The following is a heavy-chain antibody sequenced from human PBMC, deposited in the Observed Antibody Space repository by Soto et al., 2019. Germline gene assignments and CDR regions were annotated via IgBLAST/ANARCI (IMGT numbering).Heavy chain of an antibody. CDR1: GYTFTSYG. CDR2: ISADNGNT. V-gene: IGHV1-18*01. CDR3: ARVDYDSPLDD. D-gene: IGHD5-12*01. Sequence: QVQLVQSGAEVKKPGASVKVSCKASGYTFTSYGISCVRQAPGQGLGWMGWISADNGNTNYAQERQGRVTMTTDTSTRTAYMELRSLRSDDTAVYYCARVDYDSPLDDWGQGTLVTVSS. J-gene: IGHJ4*02.